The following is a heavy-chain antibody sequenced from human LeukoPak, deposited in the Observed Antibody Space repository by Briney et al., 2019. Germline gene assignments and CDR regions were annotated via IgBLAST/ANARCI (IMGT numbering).Heavy chain of an antibody. J-gene: IGHJ5*02. D-gene: IGHD6-19*01. CDR2: SYHSGGP. CDR3: AKRGSGALGS. CDR1: SGSFRGSY. Sequence: TSETLSLTCAVYSGSFRGSYLSWIRQPPGKGLEWIGESYHSGGPNYNPSLESRVTISVDMSKNQFSLNLTSVTAADTAVYYCAKRGSGALGSWGQGTLVIVSS. V-gene: IGHV4-34*01.